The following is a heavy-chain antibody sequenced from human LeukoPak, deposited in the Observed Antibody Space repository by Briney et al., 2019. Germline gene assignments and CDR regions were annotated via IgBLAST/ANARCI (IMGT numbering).Heavy chain of an antibody. CDR3: ARIKWDLLIWWFDP. D-gene: IGHD1-26*01. Sequence: GGSLRLSCADSGFTLSSYWMSWVRQAPGKGLEWVANINQDGSEKYYVDSVKGRFTISRDNAKNSLYLQMNSLRAEDTAVYYCARIKWDLLIWWFDPWGQGTLVTVSS. CDR2: INQDGSEK. V-gene: IGHV3-7*01. J-gene: IGHJ5*02. CDR1: GFTLSSYW.